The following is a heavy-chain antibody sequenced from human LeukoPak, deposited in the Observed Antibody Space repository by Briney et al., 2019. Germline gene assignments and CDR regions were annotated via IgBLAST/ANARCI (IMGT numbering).Heavy chain of an antibody. CDR2: IHSSGIT. J-gene: IGHJ4*02. Sequence: SETLSLTCSVSGDSIINYYWSRLRQPPGKGLEWIGYIHSSGITDYNPSLKSRVTISLDTSKNQFSLKLSSVTAADTAVYYCARHGFRSFTQPFDYWGQGTLVTVSS. CDR1: GDSIINYY. CDR3: ARHGFRSFTQPFDY. V-gene: IGHV4-59*08. D-gene: IGHD2-21*01.